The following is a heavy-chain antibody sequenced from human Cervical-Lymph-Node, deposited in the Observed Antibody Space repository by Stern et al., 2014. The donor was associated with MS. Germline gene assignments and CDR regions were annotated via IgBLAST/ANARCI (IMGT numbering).Heavy chain of an antibody. CDR3: AREAFRSGWRVFDF. CDR2: INADTGDT. Sequence: QVQLVESGAEVRKPGASVKVSCKASGYTFHDYVMHWVRQAPGQRLEWLGWINADTGDTQYSQNFQDRVTISRDTSATTASMELTSLTSEDTSVYFCAREAFRSGWRVFDFWGQGTLVTVSP. J-gene: IGHJ4*02. D-gene: IGHD6-19*01. CDR1: GYTFHDYV. V-gene: IGHV1-3*01.